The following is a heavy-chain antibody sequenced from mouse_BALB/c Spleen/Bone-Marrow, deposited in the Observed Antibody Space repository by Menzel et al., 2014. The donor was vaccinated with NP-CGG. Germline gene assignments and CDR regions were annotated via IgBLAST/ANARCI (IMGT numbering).Heavy chain of an antibody. CDR1: GYTFTSYY. CDR3: TRSGTSWLRRSWYFDV. D-gene: IGHD2-2*01. J-gene: IGHJ1*01. CDR2: INPSNGGT. Sequence: VQLQQSGAELVKPGASVKLSCKASGYTFTSYYMYWVKQRPGQGLEWIGEINPSNGGTNFNEKFKSKATLTVDKSSSTAYMQLSSLTSEDSAVCYCTRSGTSWLRRSWYFDVWGAGTTVTVSS. V-gene: IGHV1S81*02.